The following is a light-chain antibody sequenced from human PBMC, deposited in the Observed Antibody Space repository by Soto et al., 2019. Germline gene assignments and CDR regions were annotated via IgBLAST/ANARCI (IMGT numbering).Light chain of an antibody. CDR3: QQYNNWLRNP. Sequence: EIVMTQSPATLSVSPGERATLSCRASQSLSSNLAWYQQKPGQPPRLLIYGASTRAPGIPARFSGSGSGTEFTLTISSLQSEDFAIYYCQQYNNWLRNPFGGGTKVEIK. J-gene: IGKJ4*01. CDR2: GAS. V-gene: IGKV3-15*01. CDR1: QSLSSN.